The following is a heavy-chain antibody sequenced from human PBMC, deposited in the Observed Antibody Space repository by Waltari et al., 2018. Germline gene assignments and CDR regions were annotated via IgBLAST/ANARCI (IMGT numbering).Heavy chain of an antibody. J-gene: IGHJ4*02. Sequence: QVQLVQSGAEVKKPGASVKVSCKASGYTFTGYYMHWVRQAPGQGLEWMGRINPNSGGTNYAQKFQGRVTMTRDTSISTAYMELSRLRSDDTAVYYCANLGYCSGGSCYSQDYWGQGTLVTVSS. D-gene: IGHD2-15*01. CDR3: ANLGYCSGGSCYSQDY. CDR1: GYTFTGYY. V-gene: IGHV1-2*06. CDR2: INPNSGGT.